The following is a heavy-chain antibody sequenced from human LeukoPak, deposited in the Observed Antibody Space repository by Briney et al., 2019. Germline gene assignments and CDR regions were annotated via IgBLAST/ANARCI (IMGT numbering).Heavy chain of an antibody. Sequence: SQTLSLTCTVSGGSISSGGYYWSWIRQHPGKGLEWIGYIYYSGSTYYSPSLKSRVTISVGTSKNQFSLKLSSVTAADTAVYYCARGVDIVVVPAAGWIDYWGQGTLVTVSS. V-gene: IGHV4-31*03. CDR1: GGSISSGGYY. D-gene: IGHD2-2*03. CDR2: IYYSGST. CDR3: ARGVDIVVVPAAGWIDY. J-gene: IGHJ4*02.